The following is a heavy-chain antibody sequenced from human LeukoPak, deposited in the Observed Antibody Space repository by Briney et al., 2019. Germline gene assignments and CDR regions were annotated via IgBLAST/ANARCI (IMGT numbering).Heavy chain of an antibody. Sequence: GGSLRLSCAASGFTFSSYGMHWVRQAPGKGLEWVAVIWYDRSNKYYADSVKGRFTISRDNSKNTLYLQMNSLRAEDTAVYYCAKVFLLTAPFYFDYWGQGTLVTVSS. CDR1: GFTFSSYG. V-gene: IGHV3-33*06. CDR3: AKVFLLTAPFYFDY. CDR2: IWYDRSNK. J-gene: IGHJ4*02.